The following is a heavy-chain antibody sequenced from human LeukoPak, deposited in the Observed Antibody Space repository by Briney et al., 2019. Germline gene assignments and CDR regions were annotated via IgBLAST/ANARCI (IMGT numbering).Heavy chain of an antibody. D-gene: IGHD6-19*01. V-gene: IGHV4-4*02. CDR3: ARSSGWYRANDY. CDR1: GGSISSSNW. J-gene: IGHJ4*02. CDR2: IYHSGST. Sequence: SETLSLTCAVSGGSISSSNWWSWVGQPPGKGQEWIGEIYHSGSTNYNPSLKSRVTISVDKSKNQFSLKLSSVTAADTAVYYCARSSGWYRANDYWGQGTLVTVSS.